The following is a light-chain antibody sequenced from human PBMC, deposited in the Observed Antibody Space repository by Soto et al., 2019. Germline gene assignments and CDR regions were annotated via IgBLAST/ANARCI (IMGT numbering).Light chain of an antibody. CDR3: QHYRSSSWT. CDR1: QSVSSSY. CDR2: GAS. J-gene: IGKJ1*01. V-gene: IGKV3-20*01. Sequence: EIVLTQSPGTLSLSPGERATLSCRASQSVSSSYLAWYQQKPGQAPRLLIYGASSRATGIPDRFSGSGSGTDFTLTISRLEPDDFAVYYCQHYRSSSWTFGQGTKVEVK.